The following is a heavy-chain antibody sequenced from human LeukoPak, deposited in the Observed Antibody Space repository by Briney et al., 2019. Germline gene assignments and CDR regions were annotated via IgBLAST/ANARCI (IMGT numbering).Heavy chain of an antibody. D-gene: IGHD3-22*01. Sequence: GASVKVSCKASGYTFINYDISWVRQAPGQGLEWMGRIIPILGIANYAQKFQGRVTITADKSTSTAYMELSSLRSEDTAVYYCARTGSGYYRDAFDIWGQGTMVTVSS. J-gene: IGHJ3*02. CDR1: GYTFINYD. CDR2: IIPILGIA. CDR3: ARTGSGYYRDAFDI. V-gene: IGHV1-69*04.